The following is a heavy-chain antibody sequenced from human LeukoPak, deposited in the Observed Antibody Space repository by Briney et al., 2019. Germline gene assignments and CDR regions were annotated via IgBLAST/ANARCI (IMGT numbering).Heavy chain of an antibody. D-gene: IGHD4-23*01. V-gene: IGHV3-23*01. CDR2: ISGSGGST. CDR3: AKLTGYGGNSGTFDY. CDR1: GFTFSSYA. Sequence: PGGSLRLSCAASGFTFSSYAMSWVRQAPGKGLEWVSAISGSGGSTHYADSVKGRFTISRDNSKNTLYLQMNSLRAEDTAVYYCAKLTGYGGNSGTFDYWGQGTLVTVSS. J-gene: IGHJ4*02.